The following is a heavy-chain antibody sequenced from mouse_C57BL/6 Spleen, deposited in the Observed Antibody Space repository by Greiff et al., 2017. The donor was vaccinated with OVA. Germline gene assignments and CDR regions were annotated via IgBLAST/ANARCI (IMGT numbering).Heavy chain of an antibody. CDR2: IDPSDSYT. D-gene: IGHD3-3*01. Sequence: VQLQQPGAELVKPGASVKLSCKASGYTFTSFWMQWVKQRPGQGLEWIGEIDPSDSYTNYNQKFKGKATLTVDTSSSTAYMQLSSLTSEDSAVYYCARGGLGRYFDVWGTGTTVTVSS. V-gene: IGHV1-50*01. CDR3: ARGGLGRYFDV. CDR1: GYTFTSFW. J-gene: IGHJ1*03.